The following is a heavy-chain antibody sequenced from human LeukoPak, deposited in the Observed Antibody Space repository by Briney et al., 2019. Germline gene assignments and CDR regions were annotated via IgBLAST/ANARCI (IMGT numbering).Heavy chain of an antibody. CDR2: ISWNSGSI. CDR3: VKDIELGGVIIHGTFDH. D-gene: IGHD3-10*01. V-gene: IGHV3-9*01. Sequence: GRSLRLSCAASGFTFADYAIHWVRQAPGKGLEWVSGISWNSGSIGYADSVKGRFTISRDNAKNSLYLQMNSLRTEDTALYYCVKDIELGGVIIHGTFDHWGQGTLVTVSS. J-gene: IGHJ4*02. CDR1: GFTFADYA.